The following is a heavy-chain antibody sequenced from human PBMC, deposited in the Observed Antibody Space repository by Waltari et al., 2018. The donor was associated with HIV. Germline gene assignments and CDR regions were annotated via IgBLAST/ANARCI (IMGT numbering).Heavy chain of an antibody. CDR3: ATAGFGA. CDR1: GYMFTNFD. V-gene: IGHV1-8*01. Sequence: QVQLMQSGPEVRKPGASVKVSCKASGYMFTNFDINWVRQAAGLGLQWVGYVNTGSGDTGSAQIFQGKVLMTANTSINTVYLELTTLRSDDTAVYYCATAGFGAWGQGTLVSVS. J-gene: IGHJ5*02. CDR2: VNTGSGDT. D-gene: IGHD3-10*01.